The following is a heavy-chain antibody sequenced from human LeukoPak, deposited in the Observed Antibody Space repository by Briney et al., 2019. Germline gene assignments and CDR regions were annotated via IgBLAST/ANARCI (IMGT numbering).Heavy chain of an antibody. D-gene: IGHD4-17*01. Sequence: GGSLRLSCAASGFTFSSYGMHWVRQAPGKGLEWVAVIGYDGSNKYYADSVKGRFTISRDNSKHTLYLQMNSLRAEDTAVYYCARDDYGDGYYYYYGMDVWGQGTTVTVSS. J-gene: IGHJ6*02. CDR1: GFTFSSYG. CDR3: ARDDYGDGYYYYYGMDV. CDR2: IGYDGSNK. V-gene: IGHV3-33*01.